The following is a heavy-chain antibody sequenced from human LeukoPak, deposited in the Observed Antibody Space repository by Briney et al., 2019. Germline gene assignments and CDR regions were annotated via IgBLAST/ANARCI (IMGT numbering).Heavy chain of an antibody. V-gene: IGHV4-39*01. Sequence: SETLSLTCTVSGGSISSSSYYWGWIRQPPGKGLEWIGSIYYSGSTYYNPSLKSRVTISVDTSKNQFSLKLSSVTAADTAVYYCARHGQLDYWGQGTLVTVSS. D-gene: IGHD1-1*01. J-gene: IGHJ4*02. CDR3: ARHGQLDY. CDR2: IYYSGST. CDR1: GGSISSSSYY.